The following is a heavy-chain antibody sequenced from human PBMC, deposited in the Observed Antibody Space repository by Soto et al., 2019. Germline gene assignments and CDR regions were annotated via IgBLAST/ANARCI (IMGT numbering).Heavy chain of an antibody. D-gene: IGHD3-22*01. CDR2: IYYSGST. V-gene: IGHV4-39*01. CDR1: GGSISSSSYY. J-gene: IGHJ4*02. Sequence: SETLSLTCTVSGGSISSSSYYWGWIRQPPGKGLEWIGSIYYSGSTYYNPSLKSRVTISVDTSKNQFSLKLSSVTAADTAVYYCARHYYDSSGYYYGSSLFDYWGQGTLVTSPQ. CDR3: ARHYYDSSGYYYGSSLFDY.